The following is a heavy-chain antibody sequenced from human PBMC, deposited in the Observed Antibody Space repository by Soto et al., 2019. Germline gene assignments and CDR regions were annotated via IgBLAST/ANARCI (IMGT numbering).Heavy chain of an antibody. Sequence: QVQLQQWGAGLLKPSETLSLTCAVYGGSFSGYYWSWIRQPPGKGLEWIGEINHSGSTNYNPSLKSRVTISVDTSKNQFSLKLSSVTAAVTAVYYCARGPYIVSYHYDSSGYFVYWGQGTLVTVSS. D-gene: IGHD3-22*01. V-gene: IGHV4-34*01. CDR3: ARGPYIVSYHYDSSGYFVY. CDR1: GGSFSGYY. CDR2: INHSGST. J-gene: IGHJ4*02.